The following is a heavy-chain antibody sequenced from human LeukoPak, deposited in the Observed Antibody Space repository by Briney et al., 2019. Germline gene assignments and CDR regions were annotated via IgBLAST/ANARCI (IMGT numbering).Heavy chain of an antibody. CDR2: INPNSGGT. Sequence: ASVKVSCEASGYTFTGYYTHWVRQAPGQGLEWMGWINPNSGGTNYAQKFQGRVTMTRDTSISTAYMELSRLRSDDTAVYYCARDYDILTGYYPYNWFDPWGQGTLVTVSS. V-gene: IGHV1-2*02. J-gene: IGHJ5*02. CDR1: GYTFTGYY. D-gene: IGHD3-9*01. CDR3: ARDYDILTGYYPYNWFDP.